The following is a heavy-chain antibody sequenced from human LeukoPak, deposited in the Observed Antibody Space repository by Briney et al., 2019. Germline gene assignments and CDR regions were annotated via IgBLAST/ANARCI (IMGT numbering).Heavy chain of an antibody. CDR3: VSFYETY. D-gene: IGHD2/OR15-2a*01. V-gene: IGHV3-74*01. CDR1: GNYW. Sequence: GGSLRLSCAASGNYWMHWVRQVPGKGLVWVSHINSDGSWTSYADSVKGRFTISKDNAKNTVYLQMNSLRVEDTAVYYCVSFYETYWGRGTLVTVSS. J-gene: IGHJ4*02. CDR2: INSDGSWT.